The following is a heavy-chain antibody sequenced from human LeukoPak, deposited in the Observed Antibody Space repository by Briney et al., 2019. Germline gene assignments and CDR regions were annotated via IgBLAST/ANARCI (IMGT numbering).Heavy chain of an antibody. CDR2: ISYDGSNK. Sequence: GRSLRLSCAASGFTFSSYGMHWVRQAPGKGLEWVAVISYDGSNKYYADSVKGRFTISRDNSKNTLYLQMNSLRAEDTAVYYCAKGRVVVVSYFDYWGQGTLVTVSS. J-gene: IGHJ4*02. V-gene: IGHV3-30*18. CDR1: GFTFSSYG. D-gene: IGHD3-22*01. CDR3: AKGRVVVVSYFDY.